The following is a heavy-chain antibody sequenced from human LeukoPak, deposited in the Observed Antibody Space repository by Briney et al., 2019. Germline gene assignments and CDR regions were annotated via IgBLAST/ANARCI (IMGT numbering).Heavy chain of an antibody. CDR2: INPNSGGT. CDR1: GYTFTCYY. J-gene: IGHJ1*01. V-gene: IGHV1-2*02. CDR3: ARVLGLGSSRGKYFQH. Sequence: GASVKVSCKASGYTFTCYYMHWVRQAPGQGLEWMGWINPNSGGTNYAQKFQGRVTMTRDTSISTAYMELSRLRSDDTAVYYCARVLGLGSSRGKYFQHWGQGTLVTVSS. D-gene: IGHD6-6*01.